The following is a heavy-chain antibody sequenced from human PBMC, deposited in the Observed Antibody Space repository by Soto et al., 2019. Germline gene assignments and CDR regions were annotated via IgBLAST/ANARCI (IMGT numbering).Heavy chain of an antibody. CDR2: ISNSNSTI. J-gene: IGHJ4*02. D-gene: IGHD4-17*01. CDR3: ARVTTVVTPGY. V-gene: IGHV3-48*01. Sequence: EVQLVESGGGLVQPGGSLRLSCAASGFTFSSYSMNWVRQAPGKGLEWVSYISNSNSTIYYADSVKGRFTISRDNAKNSLYLQMNSLSAEDTAVYYCARVTTVVTPGYWGQGTLVTVSS. CDR1: GFTFSSYS.